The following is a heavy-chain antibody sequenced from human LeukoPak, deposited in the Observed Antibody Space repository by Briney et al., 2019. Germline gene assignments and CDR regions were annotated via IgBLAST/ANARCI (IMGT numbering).Heavy chain of an antibody. Sequence: GGSLRLSCAASGFTFSSYAMSWVRQAPGKGLEWVSAISGSGGSTYYADSVRGRFTISRDNSKNTLYLQMNSLRAEDTAVYYCAKEKYYDISTGYLDVWGQGTTVTVSS. J-gene: IGHJ6*02. CDR1: GFTFSSYA. D-gene: IGHD3-9*01. CDR2: ISGSGGST. CDR3: AKEKYYDISTGYLDV. V-gene: IGHV3-23*01.